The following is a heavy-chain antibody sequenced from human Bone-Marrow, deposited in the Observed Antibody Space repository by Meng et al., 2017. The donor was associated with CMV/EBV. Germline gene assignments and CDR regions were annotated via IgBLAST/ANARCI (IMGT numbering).Heavy chain of an antibody. Sequence: GSLRLSCAVYGGSFSGYYWSWIRQPPGKGLEWIGEINHSGSTNYNPSLKRRVTISVDTSKNQFSLKLSSVTAADTAGYYCARGRRGVVTIDYWGQGTLVTVSS. V-gene: IGHV4-34*01. CDR3: ARGRRGVVTIDY. CDR2: INHSGST. D-gene: IGHD3-22*01. CDR1: GGSFSGYY. J-gene: IGHJ4*02.